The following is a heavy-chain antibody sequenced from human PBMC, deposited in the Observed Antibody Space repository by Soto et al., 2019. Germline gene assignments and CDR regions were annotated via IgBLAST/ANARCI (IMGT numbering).Heavy chain of an antibody. J-gene: IGHJ4*02. Sequence: QVQLVQSGAEVKKPGASVKVSCRPSGYTFTAYYIHWVRQAPGQGLEWMGWVDPNSGGTRDAQNFQGRVTMTRGTSTSTVSMELNWLRSDDTALYYCARDHYGPLDYWGQGTLVTVSS. V-gene: IGHV1-2*02. D-gene: IGHD3-10*01. CDR1: GYTFTAYY. CDR2: VDPNSGGT. CDR3: ARDHYGPLDY.